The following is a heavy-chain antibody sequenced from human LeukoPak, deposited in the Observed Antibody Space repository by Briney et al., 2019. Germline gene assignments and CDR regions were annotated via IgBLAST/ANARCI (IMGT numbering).Heavy chain of an antibody. J-gene: IGHJ5*02. CDR2: IYNSGST. CDR1: GGSISIGDYY. CDR3: ASRCSRTTCYAWFDP. V-gene: IGHV4-30-4*01. D-gene: IGHD2-2*01. Sequence: SETLSLTCTVYGGSISIGDYYWSWIRQPPGKGLEWIGYIYNSGSTYYNPSLKSRVTISIDTSKNQFSLNLSSVTAADTAVYYCASRCSRTTCYAWFDPWGQGTLVTVSS.